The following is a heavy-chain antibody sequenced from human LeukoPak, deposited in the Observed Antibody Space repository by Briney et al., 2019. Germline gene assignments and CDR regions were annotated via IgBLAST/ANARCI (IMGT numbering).Heavy chain of an antibody. CDR1: GGSISSYY. V-gene: IGHV4-59*01. J-gene: IGHJ5*02. Sequence: SETLSLTCTVSGGSISSYYWSWIRQPPGEGLEWIGYIYYSGSTNYHPSLKSRVTISVDTSKNQFSLKLSSVTAADTAVYYCARGRRGWYPWFDPWGQGTLVTVSS. CDR3: ARGRRGWYPWFDP. D-gene: IGHD6-19*01. CDR2: IYYSGST.